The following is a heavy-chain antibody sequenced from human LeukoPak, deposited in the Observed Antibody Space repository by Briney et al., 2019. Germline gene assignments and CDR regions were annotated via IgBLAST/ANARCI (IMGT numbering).Heavy chain of an antibody. CDR2: IYYSGST. D-gene: IGHD6-13*01. CDR1: GGSISSYY. J-gene: IGHJ3*02. Sequence: SETLSLTCTVSGGSISSYYWSWIRQPPGKGLEWIGYIYYSGSTNYNPSLKSRVTISVDTSKNQFSLKLSSVTAADTAVYYCARVPDSYSSSWYFKGAFDIWGQGAMITVSS. V-gene: IGHV4-59*01. CDR3: ARVPDSYSSSWYFKGAFDI.